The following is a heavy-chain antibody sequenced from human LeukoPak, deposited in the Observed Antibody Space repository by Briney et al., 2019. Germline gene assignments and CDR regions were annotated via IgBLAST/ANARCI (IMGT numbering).Heavy chain of an antibody. V-gene: IGHV4-34*01. Sequence: SETLSLTCAVYGGSFSGYYWSWIRQPPGKGLEWIGEINHSGSTNYNPSLKSRVTISVDTSTSTVYMELSSLRSEDTAVYYCAREDWSGSRHRLFDYWGQGTLVTVSS. J-gene: IGHJ4*02. CDR1: GGSFSGYY. CDR3: AREDWSGSRHRLFDY. CDR2: INHSGST. D-gene: IGHD3-10*01.